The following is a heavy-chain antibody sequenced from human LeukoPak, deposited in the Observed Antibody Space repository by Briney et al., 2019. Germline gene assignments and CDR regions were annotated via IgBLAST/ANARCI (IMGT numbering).Heavy chain of an antibody. CDR1: GFTFNNFG. Sequence: GGSLRLSCTATGFTFNNFGMAWVRQAPGQGLEWVSTISGSGGNIHQADSVKGRFTISRDNSRSTLYLQMNSLRAEDTAVYYCAKGRDSRSWWVNYGMDVWGQGTTVTVSS. V-gene: IGHV3-23*01. D-gene: IGHD6-13*01. CDR2: ISGSGGNI. J-gene: IGHJ6*02. CDR3: AKGRDSRSWWVNYGMDV.